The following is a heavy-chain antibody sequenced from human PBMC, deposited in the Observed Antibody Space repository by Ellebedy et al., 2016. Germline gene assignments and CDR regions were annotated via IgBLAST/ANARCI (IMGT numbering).Heavy chain of an antibody. V-gene: IGHV1-2*02. D-gene: IGHD1-26*01. CDR1: GYTFTGYY. CDR2: INPNSGGT. CDR3: ARGSRVVGASAGNYYYYMDV. Sequence: ASVKVSXXASGYTFTGYYMHWVRQAPGQGLEWMGWINPNSGGTNYAQKFQGRVTMTRDTSISTAYMELSRLRSDDTAVYYCARGSRVVGASAGNYYYYMDVWGKGTTVTVSS. J-gene: IGHJ6*03.